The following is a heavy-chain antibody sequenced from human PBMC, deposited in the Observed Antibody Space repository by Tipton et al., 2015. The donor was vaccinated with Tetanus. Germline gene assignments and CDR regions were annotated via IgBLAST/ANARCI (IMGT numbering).Heavy chain of an antibody. CDR1: GGSLTSGTYY. Sequence: TLSLTCTVSGGSLTSGTYYWGWIRQPPGKGLEWIGNIYYSGTTYYNASLESRVTISIHPSKNQFSMKLTSGTAADTAVYYCATQTDNWFDPWGQGTLVTVSS. CDR3: ATQTDNWFDP. CDR2: IYYSGTT. J-gene: IGHJ5*02. V-gene: IGHV4-39*01.